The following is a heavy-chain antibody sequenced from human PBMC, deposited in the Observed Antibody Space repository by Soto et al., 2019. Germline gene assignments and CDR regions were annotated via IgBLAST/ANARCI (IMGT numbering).Heavy chain of an antibody. CDR3: VLGDGST. V-gene: IGHV1-3*01. CDR2: INVGNGNT. J-gene: IGHJ5*02. Sequence: QVQLVQSGAEVKKPGASGKVSCKPPGYTFTSYAMHWVRQAPGQRLEWMGWINVGNGNTKYSQKFQGRVTITRDTSASTAYMELSSLRSEDTAVYYCVLGDGSTWGQGTLVTVSS. D-gene: IGHD1-26*01. CDR1: GYTFTSYA.